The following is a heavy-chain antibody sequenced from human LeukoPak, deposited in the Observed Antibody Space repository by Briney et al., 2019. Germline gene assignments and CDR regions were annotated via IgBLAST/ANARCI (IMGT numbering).Heavy chain of an antibody. J-gene: IGHJ6*02. V-gene: IGHV4-34*01. CDR3: ARVQRGYYYGSGSYYQLYGMDV. CDR2: INHSGST. Sequence: PSETLSLTCAVYGGSFSGYYWSWIRQPPGKVLEWIGEINHSGSTNYNPSLKSRVTISVDTSKNQFSLKLSSVTAADTAVYYCARVQRGYYYGSGSYYQLYGMDVWGQGTTVTVSS. D-gene: IGHD3-10*01. CDR1: GGSFSGYY.